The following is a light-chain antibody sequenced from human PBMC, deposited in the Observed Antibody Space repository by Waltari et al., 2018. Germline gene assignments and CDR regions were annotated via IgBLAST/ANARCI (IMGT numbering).Light chain of an antibody. V-gene: IGLV3-21*04. Sequence: SYVLTQPPSVSVAPGKTASITCGGNNIERKSVHWYQQKPGQAPILVISYDSDRPSGIPERFSGSNSGHTATRTISRVEAGDEADYYCQVWDANTDPGVFGTGTEVTVL. CDR3: QVWDANTDPGV. CDR1: NIERKS. CDR2: YDS. J-gene: IGLJ1*01.